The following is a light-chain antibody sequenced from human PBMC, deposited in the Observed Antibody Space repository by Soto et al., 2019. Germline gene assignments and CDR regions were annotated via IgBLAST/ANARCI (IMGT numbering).Light chain of an antibody. CDR1: QSVTFN. CDR2: GAS. V-gene: IGKV3-15*01. Sequence: EIVMTQSPATLSVSPGVRATLSCRASQSVTFNLAWYQQKPGQAPRLLIYGASTRATGIPARFSGSGSGTQFTLTISSLQSEDFAVYYCQQYNNWPRTFGQGTKVDIE. J-gene: IGKJ1*01. CDR3: QQYNNWPRT.